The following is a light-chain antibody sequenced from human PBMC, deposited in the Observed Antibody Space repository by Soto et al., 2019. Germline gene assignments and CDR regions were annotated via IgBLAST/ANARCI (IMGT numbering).Light chain of an antibody. CDR1: SSNVGSNT. Sequence: QSVLTQPPSASGTPGQRVTISCPGSSSNVGSNTVHWYQQLPGTAPKLLIYSNNQRPSGVPDRFSGSKSGTSASLAISGLQSEDEADYYCATWDDSLHGYGFGTGTKVTVL. V-gene: IGLV1-44*01. J-gene: IGLJ1*01. CDR3: ATWDDSLHGYG. CDR2: SNN.